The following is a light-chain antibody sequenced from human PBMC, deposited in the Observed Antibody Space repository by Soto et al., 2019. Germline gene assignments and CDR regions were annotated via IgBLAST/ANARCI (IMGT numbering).Light chain of an antibody. V-gene: IGLV1-40*01. CDR1: GSSIGAGYD. J-gene: IGLJ1*01. Sequence: QSVLTQPPSVSGAPGQRVTISCTGSGSSIGAGYDVHWYQQLPGTAPKVLVYGNSYRPSGVPDRFSGSKSGTSASLAITGLQAEDEADYYCQSYDISLRSYVFGSGTKVTVL. CDR2: GNS. CDR3: QSYDISLRSYV.